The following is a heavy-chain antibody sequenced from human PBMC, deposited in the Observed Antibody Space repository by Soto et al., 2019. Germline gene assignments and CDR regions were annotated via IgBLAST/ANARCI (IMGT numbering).Heavy chain of an antibody. CDR2: TYYRSKWYS. D-gene: IGHD6-13*01. V-gene: IGHV6-1*01. J-gene: IGHJ3*02. CDR1: GDSVSSNSAA. Sequence: SQTLSLTCAISGDSVSSNSAAWNWIRQSPSRGLEWLGRTYYRSKWYSDYAISVKSRININADTSKNQFSLQLNSVTPDDTAVYYCARGEGEAGTSAFDIWGQGTMVTVSS. CDR3: ARGEGEAGTSAFDI.